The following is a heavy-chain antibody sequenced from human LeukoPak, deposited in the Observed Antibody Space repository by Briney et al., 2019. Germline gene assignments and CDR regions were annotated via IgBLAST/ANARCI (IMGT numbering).Heavy chain of an antibody. D-gene: IGHD2-15*01. CDR2: INPNSGGT. J-gene: IGHJ4*02. V-gene: IGHV1-2*02. CDR1: GYTFTGYY. CDR3: ATTGGYCSGGSCYAFHY. Sequence: GASVKVSCKASGYTFTGYYMHWVRQAPGQGLEWMGWINPNSGGTNYAQKFQGRVTMTRDTSISTAYMELSRLRSDDTAVYYCATTGGYCSGGSCYAFHYWGQGTLVTVSS.